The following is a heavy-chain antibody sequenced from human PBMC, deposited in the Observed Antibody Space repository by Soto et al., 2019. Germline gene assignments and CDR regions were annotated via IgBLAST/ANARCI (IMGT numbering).Heavy chain of an antibody. V-gene: IGHV1-18*01. CDR3: ARDDHGDYVV. CDR2: INAYNGNT. J-gene: IGHJ4*02. Sequence: QVQLVQSGAEVKKPGASVKVSCKASGYSFIGYGISWVRQAPGQGLEWMGWINAYNGNTNYAQKFQGRVTMTTDTATRTVYMELRSLRSDDTAVYYCARDDHGDYVVWGQGTLVTVSS. CDR1: GYSFIGYG. D-gene: IGHD4-17*01.